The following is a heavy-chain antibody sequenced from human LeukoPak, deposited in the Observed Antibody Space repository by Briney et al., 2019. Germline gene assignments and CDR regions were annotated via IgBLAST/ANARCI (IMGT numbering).Heavy chain of an antibody. CDR2: IYYSGST. CDR1: GGSISSSSYY. V-gene: IGHV4-39*01. CDR3: ARQYRYSGTWGWFDP. D-gene: IGHD1-26*01. J-gene: IGHJ5*02. Sequence: SETLSLTCTVSGGSISSSSYYWGWIRQPPGKGLEWIGSIYYSGSTYYNPSLKSRVTISVDTSKNQFSLKLSSVTAADTAVYYCARQYRYSGTWGWFDPWGQGTLVTVSS.